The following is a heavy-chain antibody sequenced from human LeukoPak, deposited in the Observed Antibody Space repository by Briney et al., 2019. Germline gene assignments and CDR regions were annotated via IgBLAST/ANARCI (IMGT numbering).Heavy chain of an antibody. CDR1: GGSISSGSYY. CDR2: IYTSGST. D-gene: IGHD4-11*01. Sequence: SETLSLTCTVSGGSISSGSYYWSWIRQPAGKGLEWIGRIYTSGSTNYNPSLKSRVTISVDTSKNQFSLKLSSVTAADTAVYYCATQPPYYSANWIDPWGQGTLVTVSS. CDR3: ATQPPYYSANWIDP. J-gene: IGHJ5*02. V-gene: IGHV4-61*02.